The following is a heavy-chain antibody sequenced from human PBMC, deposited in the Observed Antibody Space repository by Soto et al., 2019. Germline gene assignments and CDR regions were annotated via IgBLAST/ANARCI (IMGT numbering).Heavy chain of an antibody. V-gene: IGHV3-30-3*01. CDR1: GFTFSSYA. Sequence: GGSLRLSCAASGFTFSSYAMHWVRQAPGKGLEWVAVISYGGSNKYYADSVKGRFTISRDNSKNTLYLQMNSLRAEGTAVYYCAKEYYDFWSGYSRLGMDVWGQGTTVTVSS. CDR3: AKEYYDFWSGYSRLGMDV. J-gene: IGHJ6*02. D-gene: IGHD3-3*01. CDR2: ISYGGSNK.